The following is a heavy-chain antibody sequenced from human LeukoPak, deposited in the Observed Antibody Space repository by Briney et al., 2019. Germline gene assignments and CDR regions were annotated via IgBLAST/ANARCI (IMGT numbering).Heavy chain of an antibody. D-gene: IGHD5-24*01. CDR1: GGTFSSYA. CDR2: INPSGGST. V-gene: IGHV1-46*01. J-gene: IGHJ4*02. CDR3: ARSEGDGYVYFDY. Sequence: ASVKVSCKASGGTFSSYAISWVRQAPGQGLEWMGIINPSGGSTSYAQKFQGRVTMTRDTSTSTVYMELSSLRSEDTAVYYCARSEGDGYVYFDYWGQGALVTVSS.